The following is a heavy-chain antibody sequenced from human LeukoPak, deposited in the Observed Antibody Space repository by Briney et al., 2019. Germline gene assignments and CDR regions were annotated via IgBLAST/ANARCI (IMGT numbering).Heavy chain of an antibody. Sequence: SETLSLTCTVSGGSISSGDYYWSWIRQPPGKGLEWIGYIYYSGSTYYNPSLKSRVTISVDTSKNQFSLKLSSVTAADTAVYYCARATYYYGSGSYYQNDYWGQGTLVTVSS. V-gene: IGHV4-30-4*01. CDR2: IYYSGST. D-gene: IGHD3-10*01. J-gene: IGHJ4*02. CDR3: ARATYYYGSGSYYQNDY. CDR1: GGSISSGDYY.